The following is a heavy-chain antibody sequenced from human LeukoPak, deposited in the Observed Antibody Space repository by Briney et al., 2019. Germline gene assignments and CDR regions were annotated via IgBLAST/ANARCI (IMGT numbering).Heavy chain of an antibody. CDR3: ARGPHSSSWYSYYYMDV. Sequence: PGGSLRLSCAASGFTFSSYSMNWVRQAPGKGLEWVSYISSSSSTIYYADSVKGRFTISRDNAKNSLYLQMYSLRAEDTAVYYCARGPHSSSWYSYYYMDVWGKGTTVTVSS. CDR1: GFTFSSYS. J-gene: IGHJ6*03. V-gene: IGHV3-48*01. CDR2: ISSSSSTI. D-gene: IGHD6-13*01.